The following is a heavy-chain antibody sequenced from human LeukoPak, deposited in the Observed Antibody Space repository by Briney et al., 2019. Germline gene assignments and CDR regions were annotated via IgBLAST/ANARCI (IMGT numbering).Heavy chain of an antibody. V-gene: IGHV3-11*01. CDR1: GFTFPDYY. CDR2: ISHLGNEI. CDR3: ARAGWGDTAMVPNY. J-gene: IGHJ4*02. Sequence: PGGSLRLSCAVSGFTFPDYYMTWIRQAPGKGLEWVSYISHLGNEIYYADSVKGRFTISRDNARNSLFLQMNSLRVEDTAVYYCARAGWGDTAMVPNYWGQGTLVTVSS. D-gene: IGHD5-18*01.